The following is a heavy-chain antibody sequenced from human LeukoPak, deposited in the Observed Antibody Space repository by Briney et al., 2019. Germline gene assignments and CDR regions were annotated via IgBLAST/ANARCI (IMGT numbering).Heavy chain of an antibody. V-gene: IGHV3-20*01. CDR2: INWNGGGT. Sequence: GGSLRLSCAVSGFTFDEYGMSWVRHAPGKGLEWVSAINWNGGGTGYADSVKGRFTISRDNAKNSLYLQMNSLRAEDTALYHCARVHQLLSSGGWFDPWGQGTLVTVSS. J-gene: IGHJ5*02. D-gene: IGHD3-10*02. CDR3: ARVHQLLSSGGWFDP. CDR1: GFTFDEYG.